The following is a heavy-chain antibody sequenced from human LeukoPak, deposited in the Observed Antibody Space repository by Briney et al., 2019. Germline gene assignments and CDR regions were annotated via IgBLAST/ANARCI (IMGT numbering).Heavy chain of an antibody. V-gene: IGHV4-61*01. D-gene: IGHD3-22*01. CDR2: IYYSGST. J-gene: IGHJ4*02. CDR1: GGSISGSSYY. Sequence: SETLSLTCTVSGGSISGSSYYWSWIRQPPGKGLEWIGYIYYSGSTNYNPSLKSRVTISVDTSKNQFSLKLSSVTAADTAVYYCARLRDYYDSSGYSPGAYYFDYWGQGTLVTVSS. CDR3: ARLRDYYDSSGYSPGAYYFDY.